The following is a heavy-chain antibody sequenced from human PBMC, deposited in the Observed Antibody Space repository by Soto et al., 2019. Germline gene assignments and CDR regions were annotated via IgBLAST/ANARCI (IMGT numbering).Heavy chain of an antibody. D-gene: IGHD6-13*01. CDR1: GFTFSSNW. V-gene: IGHV3-7*03. CDR3: ARVGYSEDYFDY. Sequence: VGSLRLSCVASGFTFSSNWMSWVRQAPGKGLEWVANIKEDGSEKYYVDSVKGRFTISRDNAKNSLYLQMNILRAEDTAVYYCARVGYSEDYFDYWGQGTPVTVSS. CDR2: IKEDGSEK. J-gene: IGHJ4*02.